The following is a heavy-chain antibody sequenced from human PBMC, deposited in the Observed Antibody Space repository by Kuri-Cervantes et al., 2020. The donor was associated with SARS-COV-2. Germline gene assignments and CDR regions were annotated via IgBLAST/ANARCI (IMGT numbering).Heavy chain of an antibody. CDR1: GFTFSGYA. D-gene: IGHD1-1*01. CDR3: AKDNSENGRGYWYFDL. CDR2: ISDSGGST. J-gene: IGHJ2*01. Sequence: GESLKISCAASGFTFSGYAMSWVRQALGKGLEWVSAISDSGGSTYYADSVKGRFTISRDNSKNTLYLQMNTLRAEDTAVYYCAKDNSENGRGYWYFDLWGRGTLVTVSS. V-gene: IGHV3-23*01.